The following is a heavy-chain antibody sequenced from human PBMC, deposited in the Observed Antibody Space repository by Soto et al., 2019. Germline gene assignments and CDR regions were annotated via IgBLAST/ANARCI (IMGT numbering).Heavy chain of an antibody. V-gene: IGHV3-7*01. J-gene: IGHJ6*02. Sequence: EVQLVESGGGLVQPGGSLRLSCTASGFTFSSYWMSWVRQAPGKGLEWVANIKHDGSEKNYVDSVKGRFTISTDNAKNSVFLQMNSLRAEDTAVYYCARQGGQRTYYYYYGMDVWGQGTTVTVSS. CDR1: GFTFSSYW. CDR2: IKHDGSEK. CDR3: ARQGGQRTYYYYYGMDV. D-gene: IGHD3-16*01.